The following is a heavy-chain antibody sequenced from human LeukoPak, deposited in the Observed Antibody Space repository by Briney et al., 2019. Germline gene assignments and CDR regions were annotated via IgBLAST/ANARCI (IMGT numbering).Heavy chain of an antibody. J-gene: IGHJ2*01. CDR2: IYTSGSI. CDR1: GDSFSDYY. D-gene: IGHD4-11*01. CDR3: ARHVSDYNPHWYFDL. V-gene: IGHV4-4*07. Sequence: SETLSLTCTVSGDSFSDYYWSWIRQPAGKGLEWIGRIYTSGSINYNPSLKSRVTMSVDTSKNQFSLNLRSVTAADTAVYYCARHVSDYNPHWYFDLWGRGTLVTVSS.